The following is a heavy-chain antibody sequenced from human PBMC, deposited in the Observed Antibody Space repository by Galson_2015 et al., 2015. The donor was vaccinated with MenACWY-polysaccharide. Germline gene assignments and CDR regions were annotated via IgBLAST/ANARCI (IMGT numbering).Heavy chain of an antibody. CDR2: MNPNSGNT. D-gene: IGHD6-6*01. Sequence: SVKVSCKASGYTFTSYDINWVRQATGQGLEWMGWMNPNSGNTGYAQKFQGRITMTRNTSISTAYMELSSLRSEDTALYYCARGRGQLVRAFDYWGQGTLVTVSS. J-gene: IGHJ4*02. V-gene: IGHV1-8*01. CDR3: ARGRGQLVRAFDY. CDR1: GYTFTSYD.